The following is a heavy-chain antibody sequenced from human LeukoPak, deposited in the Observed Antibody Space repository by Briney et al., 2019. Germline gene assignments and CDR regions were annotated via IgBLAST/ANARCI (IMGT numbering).Heavy chain of an antibody. J-gene: IGHJ4*02. Sequence: GGSLRLSCAASGFTFSSYAMSWVRQAPGKGLEWFSGISGNGGSTYYADSVKGRFTISRDNSKDTVYQQMNSLRGEDTAVYYCAKGPHIVVVTAIDNWGQGTLVTVSS. CDR2: ISGNGGST. CDR3: AKGPHIVVVTAIDN. V-gene: IGHV3-23*01. D-gene: IGHD2-21*02. CDR1: GFTFSSYA.